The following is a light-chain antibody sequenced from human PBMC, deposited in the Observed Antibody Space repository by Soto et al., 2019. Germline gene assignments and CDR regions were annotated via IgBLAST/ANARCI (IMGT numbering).Light chain of an antibody. CDR3: QQLGNRLLT. Sequence: EIVLTQSPATLSLSPGERATLSCRASQIVSGSFWAWYQQKPGQAPRLLIYDTSNRATNIPARFSGSGSGTDFTLTISSLEPEDFAVYYCQQLGNRLLTFGGGTKVEIK. J-gene: IGKJ4*01. V-gene: IGKV3-11*01. CDR1: QIVSGSF. CDR2: DTS.